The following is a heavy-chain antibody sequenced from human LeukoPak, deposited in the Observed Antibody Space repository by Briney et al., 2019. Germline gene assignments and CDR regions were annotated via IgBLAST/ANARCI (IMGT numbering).Heavy chain of an antibody. CDR3: ARALQIFGVDYNWFDP. J-gene: IGHJ5*02. D-gene: IGHD3-3*01. Sequence: SETLSLTCTVSGGSISRSSYYWGWIRQPPGKGLEWIGRIDTSGSTIYNPSLKSRVTMSVDTSKNQLSLKLSSVTAADTAVYYCARALQIFGVDYNWFDPWGQGVLVTVSS. CDR2: IDTSGST. CDR1: GGSISRSSYY. V-gene: IGHV4-39*07.